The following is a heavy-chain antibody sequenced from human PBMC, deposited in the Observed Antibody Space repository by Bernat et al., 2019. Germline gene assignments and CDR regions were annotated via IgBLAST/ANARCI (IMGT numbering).Heavy chain of an antibody. CDR1: GFTFSSYG. D-gene: IGHD3-22*01. CDR3: ASGLNYYDSSGYRS. V-gene: IGHV3-33*01. Sequence: QVQLVESGGGVVQPGRSLRLSCAASGFTFSSYGMHWVRQAPGKGLEWVAVIWYDGSNKYYADSVKGRFTISRDNSKNTLYLQMNSLRAEDTVVYYCASGLNYYDSSGYRSWGQGTLVTVSS. J-gene: IGHJ4*02. CDR2: IWYDGSNK.